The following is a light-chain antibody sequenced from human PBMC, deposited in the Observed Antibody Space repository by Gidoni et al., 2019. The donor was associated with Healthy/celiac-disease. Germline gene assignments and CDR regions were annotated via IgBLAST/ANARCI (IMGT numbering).Light chain of an antibody. CDR1: QSVSSSY. J-gene: IGKJ3*01. V-gene: IGKV3-20*01. CDR2: GAS. CDR3: QQYGSLLVT. Sequence: EIVLTQSPGTLSLSPGERATLSCRASQSVSSSYLAWYQPKPGQAPRLRTYGASSRATGIPDRFSGSGSGTDFTLTISRLEPEDFAVYYCQQYGSLLVTFGPGTKVDIK.